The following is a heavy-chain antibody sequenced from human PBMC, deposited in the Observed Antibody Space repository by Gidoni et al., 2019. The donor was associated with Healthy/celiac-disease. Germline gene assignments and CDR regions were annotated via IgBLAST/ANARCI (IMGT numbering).Heavy chain of an antibody. D-gene: IGHD3-3*01. V-gene: IGHV3-33*01. CDR3: ARDLAIFGVVIPYYYGMDV. CDR1: GFTFSSYG. CDR2: IWYDGSNK. Sequence: QVQLVESGGGVVQPGRSLRLSCGASGFTFSSYGMPWVRQAPGTGLGGCAVIWYDGSNKYYADSVKSRFTISRDNSKNTLYLQMNSRRAEDTAVYYCARDLAIFGVVIPYYYGMDVWGQGTTVTVSS. J-gene: IGHJ6*02.